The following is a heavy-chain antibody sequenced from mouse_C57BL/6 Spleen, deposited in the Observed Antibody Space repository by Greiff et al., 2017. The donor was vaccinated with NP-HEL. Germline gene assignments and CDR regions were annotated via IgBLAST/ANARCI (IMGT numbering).Heavy chain of an antibody. CDR3: TRGGDYYGSSLFAD. CDR1: GFTFSSYA. J-gene: IGHJ3*01. V-gene: IGHV5-9-1*02. D-gene: IGHD1-1*01. CDR2: ISSGGDYI. Sequence: EVKLMESGEGLVKPGGSLKLSCAASGFTFSSYAMSWVRQTPEKRLEWVAYISSGGDYIYYADTVKGRFTISRDNARNTLYLQMSSLKSEDTAMYYCTRGGDYYGSSLFADWGQGTLVTVSA.